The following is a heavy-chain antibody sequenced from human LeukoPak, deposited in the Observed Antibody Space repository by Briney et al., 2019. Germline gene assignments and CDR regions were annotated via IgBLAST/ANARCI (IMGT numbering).Heavy chain of an antibody. Sequence: GSLRLSCAASGFTFSSYWMSWVRQAPGKGLEWVANIKQDGSEKYYVDSVKGRFTISRDNSKNTLYLQMNSLRAEDTAVYYCARAAPGGEYYFDYWGQGTLVTVSS. V-gene: IGHV3-7*03. CDR2: IKQDGSEK. CDR1: GFTFSSYW. CDR3: ARAAPGGEYYFDY. D-gene: IGHD6-6*01. J-gene: IGHJ4*02.